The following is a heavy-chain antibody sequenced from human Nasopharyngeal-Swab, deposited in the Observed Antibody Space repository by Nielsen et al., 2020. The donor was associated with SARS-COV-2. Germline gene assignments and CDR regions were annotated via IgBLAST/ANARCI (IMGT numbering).Heavy chain of an antibody. CDR1: GYSFTSYW. D-gene: IGHD2-2*01. CDR2: IDPSDSYT. J-gene: IGHJ5*02. CDR3: ARLGYCSSTSCPYNWFDP. Sequence: KVSCKGSGYSFTSYWIGWVRQMPGKGLEWMGRIDPSDSYTNYSPSFQGHVTISADKSISTAYLQWSSLKASDTAMYYCARLGYCSSTSCPYNWFDPWGQGTLVTVSS. V-gene: IGHV5-10-1*01.